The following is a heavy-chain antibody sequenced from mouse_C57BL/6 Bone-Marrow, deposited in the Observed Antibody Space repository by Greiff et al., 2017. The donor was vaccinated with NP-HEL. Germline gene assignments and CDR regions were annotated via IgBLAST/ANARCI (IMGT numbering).Heavy chain of an antibody. V-gene: IGHV5-17*01. Sequence: EVKLMESGGGLVKPGGSLKLSCAASGFTFSDYGMHWVRQAPEKGLEWVAYISSGSSTIYYADTVKGRFTISGDNAKNTLFLQMTSLRSEDTAMYYCATAYYSNYRYFDVWGTGTTVTVSS. CDR3: ATAYYSNYRYFDV. J-gene: IGHJ1*03. CDR2: ISSGSSTI. CDR1: GFTFSDYG. D-gene: IGHD2-5*01.